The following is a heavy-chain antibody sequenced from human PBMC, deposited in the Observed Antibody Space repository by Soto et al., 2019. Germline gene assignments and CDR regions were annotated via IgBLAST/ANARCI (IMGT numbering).Heavy chain of an antibody. V-gene: IGHV4-31*03. CDR2: IYYSGST. J-gene: IGHJ6*03. D-gene: IGHD3-9*01. CDR3: ARDVEGDMLTGRSHYYYYMDV. CDR1: GGSISSGGYY. Sequence: QVQLQESGPGLVKPSQTLSLTCTVSGGSISSGGYYWSWIRQHPGKGLEWIGYIYYSGSTYYNPCLQTRVTISVDTSKNHFSLKLSSVTAADTAVYYCARDVEGDMLTGRSHYYYYMDVWGKGTTVTVSS.